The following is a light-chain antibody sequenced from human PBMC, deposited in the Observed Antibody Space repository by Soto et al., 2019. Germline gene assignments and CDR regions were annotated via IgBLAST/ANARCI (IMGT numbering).Light chain of an antibody. V-gene: IGKV3-11*01. CDR3: QQRSNWPPIT. CDR1: QTISTY. J-gene: IGKJ5*01. Sequence: EIVLTQSPATLSLSPGERATLSCRASQTISTYLACYQQKPGQAPRLLIYDASNRAAGVPARFSGSGSGTDFTLTISSVEPEDFAVYYCQQRSNWPPITFGQGTRLE. CDR2: DAS.